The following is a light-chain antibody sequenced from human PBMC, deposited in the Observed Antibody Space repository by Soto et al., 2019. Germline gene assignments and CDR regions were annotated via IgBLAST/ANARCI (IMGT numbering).Light chain of an antibody. CDR2: AAS. J-gene: IGKJ2*01. CDR1: QTISTH. V-gene: IGKV1-39*01. Sequence: DIQMTQSPSSLSASVRDRVTITCRASQTISTHLHCYQQKPGKAPKLLIYAASTLQSGVPSRLNDSGSATDFTLTIISRQPEDFASYDSHQSLTIAYTFGQGTKLEIK. CDR3: HQSLTIAYT.